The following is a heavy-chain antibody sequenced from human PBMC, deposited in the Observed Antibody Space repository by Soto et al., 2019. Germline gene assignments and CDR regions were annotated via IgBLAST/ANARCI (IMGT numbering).Heavy chain of an antibody. V-gene: IGHV4-31*03. CDR2: IYYSGST. D-gene: IGHD3-10*01. Sequence: QVQLQESGPGLVKPSQTLSLTCTVSGGSISSGAYYWSWIRQHPGKGLECIGYIYYSGSTYYNPSVKSRVTISVDTSENQFSLKPSSVTAADTAVYYCARYGSGSYYPTTFDYWGQGTMVTVSS. CDR3: ARYGSGSYYPTTFDY. J-gene: IGHJ4*02. CDR1: GGSISSGAYY.